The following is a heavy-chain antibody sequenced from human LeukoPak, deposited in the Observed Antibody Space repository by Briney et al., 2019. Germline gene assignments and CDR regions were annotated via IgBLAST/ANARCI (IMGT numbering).Heavy chain of an antibody. CDR3: AKSPTIGTLPNWFDP. CDR2: ISGGVGST. Sequence: PGGSLRLSCAASGFTFSSFAMSWVRQAPGKGPEWVAGISGGVGSTYYADSVKGRFTISRDDSNNTLYLQMNSLRAEDTAIYSYAKSPTIGTLPNWFDPWGQGTLVTVSS. CDR1: GFTFSSFA. D-gene: IGHD6-13*01. V-gene: IGHV3-23*01. J-gene: IGHJ5*02.